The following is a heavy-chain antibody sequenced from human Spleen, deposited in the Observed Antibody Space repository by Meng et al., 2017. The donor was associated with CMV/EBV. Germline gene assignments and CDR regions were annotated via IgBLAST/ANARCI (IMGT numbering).Heavy chain of an antibody. D-gene: IGHD2-8*01. CDR2: INPNSGGT. Sequence: ASVKVSCKASGYTFTDQYIHWVRQAPGHGLQWMGWINPNSGGTNYEQKFQSRVTMTRDASISTAYMELSSLRSDDTAVYYCARVGYCTKGVCYNFDYWGQGTLVTVSS. CDR3: ARVGYCTKGVCYNFDY. CDR1: GYTFTDQY. V-gene: IGHV1-2*02. J-gene: IGHJ4*02.